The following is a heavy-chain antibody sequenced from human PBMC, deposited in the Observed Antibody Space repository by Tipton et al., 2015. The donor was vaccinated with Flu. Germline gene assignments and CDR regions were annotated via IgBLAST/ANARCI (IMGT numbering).Heavy chain of an antibody. V-gene: IGHV3-53*01. CDR3: ARVGSRLNSYGMDV. D-gene: IGHD2-15*01. CDR2: IYRGGNT. Sequence: SLRLSCATSGFTVSSNHMSWVRQAPGKRPECVSVIYRGGNTYYADSVKGRFTISRDNSKDTLYLQMNSLRAEDTAVYYCARVGSRLNSYGMDVWGQGTTATVSS. CDR1: GFTVSSNH. J-gene: IGHJ6*02.